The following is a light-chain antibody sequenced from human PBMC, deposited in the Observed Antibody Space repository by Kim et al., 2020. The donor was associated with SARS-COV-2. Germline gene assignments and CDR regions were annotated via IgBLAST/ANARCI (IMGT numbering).Light chain of an antibody. J-gene: IGKJ3*01. CDR3: QQYGSSQFT. Sequence: EIVVTQSPGTLSWSPGERATLSCRASQTVSSYYLAWYQQKPGQAPRLLIYGVSSRATGIPDRFSGSGSGTDFTLTISRLEPEDFAVYYCQQYGSSQFTFGPGTKVDIK. V-gene: IGKV3-20*01. CDR1: QTVSSYY. CDR2: GVS.